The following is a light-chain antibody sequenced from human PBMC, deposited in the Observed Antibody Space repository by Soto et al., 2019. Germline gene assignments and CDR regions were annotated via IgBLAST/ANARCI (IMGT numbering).Light chain of an antibody. V-gene: IGLV2-14*03. CDR3: SSYTTSNTRQIV. CDR2: DVS. J-gene: IGLJ1*01. Sequence: HSVLTQPASVSGFPGQSSTISCTGASSDVGGYNYVSWYQHHPGKAPKLMIFDVSNRPSGVSNRFSGSKSGNTASLTISGLQPEDEADYYCSSYTTSNTRQIVFGTGTKVTVL. CDR1: SSDVGGYNY.